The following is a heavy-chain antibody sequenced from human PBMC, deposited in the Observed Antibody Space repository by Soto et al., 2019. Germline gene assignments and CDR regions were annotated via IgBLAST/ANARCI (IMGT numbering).Heavy chain of an antibody. CDR3: ARNYDSSGSYYAGSGDAFDI. V-gene: IGHV1-69*06. D-gene: IGHD3-22*01. CDR1: GGTFSSYA. CDR2: IIPIFGTA. J-gene: IGHJ3*02. Sequence: ASVKVSCKASGGTFSSYAISWVRQAPGQGLEWMGGIIPIFGTANYAQKFQGRVTITADKSTSTAYMELSSLRSEDTAVYYCARNYDSSGSYYAGSGDAFDIWGQGTMVTVSS.